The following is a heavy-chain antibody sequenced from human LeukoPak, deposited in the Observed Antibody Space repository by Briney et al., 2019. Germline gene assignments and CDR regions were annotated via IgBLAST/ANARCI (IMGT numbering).Heavy chain of an antibody. Sequence: GGSLRLSCAASGFTFSSYWMNWVRQAPGKGLEWVANIKQDGSEKYYVDSVKGRFTISRDNAKNSLYLQMNSLRAEDTAVYYCARDSNDILTGNQMVDYWGQGTLVTVSS. J-gene: IGHJ4*02. CDR2: IKQDGSEK. D-gene: IGHD3-9*01. CDR1: GFTFSSYW. V-gene: IGHV3-7*01. CDR3: ARDSNDILTGNQMVDY.